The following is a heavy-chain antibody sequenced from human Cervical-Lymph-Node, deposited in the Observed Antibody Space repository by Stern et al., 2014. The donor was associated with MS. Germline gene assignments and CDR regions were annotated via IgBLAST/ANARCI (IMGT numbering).Heavy chain of an antibody. J-gene: IGHJ4*02. CDR2: ISPSFGTA. D-gene: IGHD2-15*01. CDR3: AQALRGRNTYFDY. V-gene: IGHV1-69*12. Sequence: QVQLVESGAEVKKPGSSVKVSCKASGGTFSSYAITWVRQAPGQGLAWMGGISPSFGTANYAQKFQGRVTITADESTSTAYMELSSLRSEDTAVYYCAQALRGRNTYFDYWGQGTLVTVSS. CDR1: GGTFSSYA.